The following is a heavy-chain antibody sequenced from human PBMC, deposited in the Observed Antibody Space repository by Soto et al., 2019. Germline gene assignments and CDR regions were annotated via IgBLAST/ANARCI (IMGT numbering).Heavy chain of an antibody. D-gene: IGHD5-18*01. V-gene: IGHV4-59*01. CDR3: ARIRGYSYGFNYYYYGMDV. J-gene: IGHJ6*02. Sequence: PSETLSLTCTVSGGSISSYYWSWIRQPPGKGLEWIGYNYYSGSTNYNPSLKSRVTISVDTPKNQFSLKLSSVTAADTAVYYCARIRGYSYGFNYYYYGMDVWPRDHGHRLL. CDR2: NYYSGST. CDR1: GGSISSYY.